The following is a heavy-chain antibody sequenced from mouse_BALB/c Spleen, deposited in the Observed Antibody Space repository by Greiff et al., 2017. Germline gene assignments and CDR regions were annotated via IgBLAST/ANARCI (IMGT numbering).Heavy chain of an antibody. CDR3: ARGSNYYGSSYYAMDY. V-gene: IGHV2-9*02. D-gene: IGHD1-1*01. CDR1: GFSLTSYG. J-gene: IGHJ4*01. Sequence: VQRVESGPGLVAPSQSLSITCTVSGFSLTSYGVHWVRQPPGKGLEWLGVIWAGGSTNYNSALMSRLSISKDNSKSQVFLKMNSLQTDDTAMYYCARGSNYYGSSYYAMDYWGQGTSVTVSS. CDR2: IWAGGST.